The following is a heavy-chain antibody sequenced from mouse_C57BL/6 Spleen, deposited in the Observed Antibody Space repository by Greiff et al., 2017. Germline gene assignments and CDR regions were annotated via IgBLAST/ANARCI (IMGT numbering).Heavy chain of an antibody. V-gene: IGHV2-5*01. D-gene: IGHD2-4*01. J-gene: IGHJ3*01. CDR2: IGRGGST. CDR3: AKSGDYDAAWFAY. CDR1: GFSLTSYG. Sequence: QVQLKESGPGLVQPSQSLSITCTVSGFSLTSYGVHWVRQSPGKGLEWLGAIGRGGSTDYNAAFMSRLSITKDNSKSQIFFKMNSLQADDTSIYYCAKSGDYDAAWFAYWGQGTLVTVSA.